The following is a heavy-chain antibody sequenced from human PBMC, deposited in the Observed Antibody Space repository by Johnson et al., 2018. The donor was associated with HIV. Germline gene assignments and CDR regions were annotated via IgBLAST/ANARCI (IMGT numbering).Heavy chain of an antibody. J-gene: IGHJ3*01. V-gene: IGHV3-66*01. Sequence: VQLVESGGGLVQPGGSLRLSCTASGFTVSSNYMSWVRQAPGKGLEWVAVIYRGGNTYYEDPVKGRFTICRDNSKNTLYLQMNSLRAEDTAVYYCARDLRPHCGGGSCFHASDVWGQGTMVTVS. CDR2: IYRGGNT. D-gene: IGHD2-15*01. CDR1: GFTVSSNY. CDR3: ARDLRPHCGGGSCFHASDV.